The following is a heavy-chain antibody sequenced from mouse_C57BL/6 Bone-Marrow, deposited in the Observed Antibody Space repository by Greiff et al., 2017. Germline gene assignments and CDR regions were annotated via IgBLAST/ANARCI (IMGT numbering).Heavy chain of an antibody. CDR2: INPNYGTT. V-gene: IGHV1-39*01. CDR1: GYSFPDYN. Sequence: VQLQQSGPELVKPGASVKISCKASGYSFPDYNMNWVKQSNGKSLEWIGVINPNYGTTSYNQKFKGKATLTVDQSSSTAYMQLNSLTSEDTACYYCARSEVYDDDGGDYWGQGTTLTVSS. J-gene: IGHJ2*01. D-gene: IGHD2-4*01. CDR3: ARSEVYDDDGGDY.